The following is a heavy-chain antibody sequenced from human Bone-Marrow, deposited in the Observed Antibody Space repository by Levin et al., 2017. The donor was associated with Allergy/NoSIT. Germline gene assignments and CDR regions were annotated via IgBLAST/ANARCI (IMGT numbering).Heavy chain of an antibody. CDR1: GDFISSSCCY. Sequence: PSETLSLTCTVSGDFISSSCCYWSWIRQPPGKGLEWIGNIHHSESPSYNPSLKSRVTISIDTSKNQFSLKLNSVTAADTAVYYCARHARAYCGGDCDLGGLWGQGTLVTVSS. J-gene: IGHJ4*02. CDR2: IHHSESP. D-gene: IGHD2-21*02. V-gene: IGHV4-39*01. CDR3: ARHARAYCGGDCDLGGL.